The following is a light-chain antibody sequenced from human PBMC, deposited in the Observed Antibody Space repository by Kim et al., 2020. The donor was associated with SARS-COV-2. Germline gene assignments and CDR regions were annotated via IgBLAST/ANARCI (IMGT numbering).Light chain of an antibody. CDR2: SDT. CDR1: Y. Sequence: YVDWYHQLPATAPTLLISSDTQRPSGVPDRFSGSKSGSSASLAISGLQSEDEAHYFCAAWDDSLSSRLFGGGTKVTVL. V-gene: IGLV1-47*02. J-gene: IGLJ3*02. CDR3: AAWDDSLSSRL.